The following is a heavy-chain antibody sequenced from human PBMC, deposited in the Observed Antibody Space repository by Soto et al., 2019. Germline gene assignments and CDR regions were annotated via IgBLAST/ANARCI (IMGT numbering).Heavy chain of an antibody. CDR1: GFTFNNYW. Sequence: GGSLRLSCAASGFTFNNYWMHWVRQAPGKGLVWVSRINEAGTYASHADSVRGRFSISRDNAKNTVYLQMNSLRAEDTATYYCVRDNYGFVYWGRGTQVTVSS. V-gene: IGHV3-74*01. CDR3: VRDNYGFVY. D-gene: IGHD3-16*01. CDR2: INEAGTYA. J-gene: IGHJ4*02.